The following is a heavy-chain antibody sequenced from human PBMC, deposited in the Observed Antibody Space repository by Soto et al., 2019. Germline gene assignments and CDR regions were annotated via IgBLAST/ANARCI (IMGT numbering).Heavy chain of an antibody. CDR3: ARDNTAMVNWFDP. Sequence: QVQLQESGPGLVKPSQTLSLTCTVSGGSISSGGYYWSWIRQHPGKGLEWIGYIYYSGSTYYNPSRKSRVTISVDTSKNQFSLKLSSVTAADTAVYYCARDNTAMVNWFDPWGQGTLVTVSS. J-gene: IGHJ5*02. CDR2: IYYSGST. D-gene: IGHD5-18*01. CDR1: GGSISSGGYY. V-gene: IGHV4-31*03.